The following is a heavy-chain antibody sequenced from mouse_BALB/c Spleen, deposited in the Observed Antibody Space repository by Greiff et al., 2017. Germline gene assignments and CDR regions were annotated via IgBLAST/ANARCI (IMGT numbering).Heavy chain of an antibody. V-gene: IGHV1-77*01. CDR2: IYPGSGNT. CDR1: GYSFTDYY. Sequence: VQLQESGAELARPGASVKLSCKASGYSFTDYYINWVKQRTGKGLEWIGEIYPGSGNTYYNEKFKGKATLTADKSSSTAYMQLSSLTSEDSAVYFCARSGLDGYYFDYWGQGTTLTVSS. D-gene: IGHD2-3*01. J-gene: IGHJ2*01. CDR3: ARSGLDGYYFDY.